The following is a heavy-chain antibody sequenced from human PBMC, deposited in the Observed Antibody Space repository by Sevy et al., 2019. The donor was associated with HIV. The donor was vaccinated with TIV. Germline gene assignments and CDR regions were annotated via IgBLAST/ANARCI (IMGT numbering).Heavy chain of an antibody. CDR1: GFTFSTYT. J-gene: IGHJ5*02. D-gene: IGHD1-1*01. CDR2: ITPDDT. CDR3: ARDAQTWRGPWYGTSGADR. V-gene: IGHV3-23*01. Sequence: GGSLRLSCTASGFTFSTYTLTWVRQAPGKGLEWVSSITPDDTHYADSVRGRFSVSRDNSKKTLYLQMDGLTVDDTAVYYCARDAQTWRGPWYGTSGADRWGQGTLVTVSS.